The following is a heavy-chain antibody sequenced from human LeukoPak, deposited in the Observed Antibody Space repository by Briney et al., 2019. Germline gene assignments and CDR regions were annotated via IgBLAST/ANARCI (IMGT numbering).Heavy chain of an antibody. CDR2: ISAYNGNT. J-gene: IGHJ3*02. CDR3: ASTTIAGSGTGAFDI. Sequence: GASVKVSCKASGSTFISYGINWVRQAPGQGLEWMGRISAYNGNTNYAQKVQGRVNMTTDASSTIAYMELRSLRSDDTAIYYCASTTIAGSGTGAFDIWGQGTMVTVSA. V-gene: IGHV1-18*01. CDR1: GSTFISYG. D-gene: IGHD2-2*01.